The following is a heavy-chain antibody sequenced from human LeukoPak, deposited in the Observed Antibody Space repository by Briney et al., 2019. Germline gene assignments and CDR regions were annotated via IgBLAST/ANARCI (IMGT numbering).Heavy chain of an antibody. CDR2: INHSGST. V-gene: IGHV4-34*01. CDR1: GGSFSGYY. CDR3: ARGHHLGYGRGGSCYSGYFQH. J-gene: IGHJ1*01. D-gene: IGHD2-15*01. Sequence: SETLSLTCAVYGGSFSGYYWSWIRQPPGKGLEWMGEINHSGSTNYNPSLKSRVTILVDTSKNQFSLKLSSVTAADTAVHYCARGHHLGYGRGGSCYSGYFQHWGQGTLVTVSS.